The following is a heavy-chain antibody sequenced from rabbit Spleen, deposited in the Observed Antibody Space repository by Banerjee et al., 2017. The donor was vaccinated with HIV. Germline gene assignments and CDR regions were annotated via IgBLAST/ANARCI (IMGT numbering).Heavy chain of an antibody. J-gene: IGHJ2*01. CDR2: IYGDASGST. Sequence: QEQLEESGGDLVKPEGSLTLTCTASGFSFSSSYYMCWVRQAPGKGLECIACIYGDASGSTWYAAWAKGRFTISKTSSTTVTLQMTSLTVADTATYFCARGHTSGDGFDPWGPGTLVTVS. D-gene: IGHD1-1*01. V-gene: IGHV1S45*01. CDR1: GFSFSSSYY. CDR3: ARGHTSGDGFDP.